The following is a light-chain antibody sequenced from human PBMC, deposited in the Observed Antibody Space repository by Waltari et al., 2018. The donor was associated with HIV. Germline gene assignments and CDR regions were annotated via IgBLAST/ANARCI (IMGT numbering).Light chain of an antibody. CDR2: AAS. CDR1: QGISYY. CDR3: QQYYSTPPCT. Sequence: DIQLTQSPSFLSASVGDRVTITCRASQGISYYLAWYQQKPGKAPKLLIYAASRLESGVPSRFSGSGSGTDYTLTISSLQPEDFATYYCQQYYSTPPCTFGQGTKLEIK. V-gene: IGKV1-NL1*01. J-gene: IGKJ2*02.